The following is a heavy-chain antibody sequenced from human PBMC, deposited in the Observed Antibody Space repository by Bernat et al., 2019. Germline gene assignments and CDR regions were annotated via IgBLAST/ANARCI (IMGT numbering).Heavy chain of an antibody. Sequence: QVQLVESGGGVVQPGRSLRLSCAASGFTFSSYGMHWVRQAPGKGLEWVAVIWYDGSNKYYADSVKGRFTISRDNSKNTLYLQMNSLGAEDTAVYYCGRARKWLNFNWFDPWGQGTLVTVSS. V-gene: IGHV3-33*01. J-gene: IGHJ5*02. CDR2: IWYDGSNK. D-gene: IGHD6-19*01. CDR1: GFTFSSYG. CDR3: GRARKWLNFNWFDP.